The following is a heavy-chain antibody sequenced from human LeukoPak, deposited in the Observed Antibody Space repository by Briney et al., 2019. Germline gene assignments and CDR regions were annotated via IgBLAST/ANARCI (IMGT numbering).Heavy chain of an antibody. CDR1: GFTFSSYA. J-gene: IGHJ6*02. CDR2: ISGSGGST. V-gene: IGHV3-23*01. D-gene: IGHD4-11*01. Sequence: GGSLGLSCAASGFTFSSYAMTWVRQAPGKGLEWVSAISGSGGSTYYADSVKGRFTISRDNSKNTLYLQMNSLRAEDTAVYYCAKGAVTVRWYYGMDVWGQGTTVTVSS. CDR3: AKGAVTVRWYYGMDV.